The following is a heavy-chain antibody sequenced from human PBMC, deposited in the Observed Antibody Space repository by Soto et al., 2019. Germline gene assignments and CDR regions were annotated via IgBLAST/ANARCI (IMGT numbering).Heavy chain of an antibody. CDR1: GFTFSSYS. D-gene: IGHD2-15*01. Sequence: GGSLRLSCAASGFTFSSYSMNWVRQAPGKGLEWVSYISSSSSTIYYADSVKGRFTISRDNAKNSLYLQMNSLRAEDTAVYYCARDRDSPRFWYYMDVWGKGTTVTVSS. CDR3: ARDRDSPRFWYYMDV. J-gene: IGHJ6*03. V-gene: IGHV3-48*01. CDR2: ISSSSSTI.